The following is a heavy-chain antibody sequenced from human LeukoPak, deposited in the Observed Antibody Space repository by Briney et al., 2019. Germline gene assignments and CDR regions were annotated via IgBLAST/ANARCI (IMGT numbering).Heavy chain of an antibody. J-gene: IGHJ4*02. V-gene: IGHV4-34*01. CDR1: GGSFSGYY. D-gene: IGHD3-22*01. CDR3: ARHYKGYYDSSGPTDY. Sequence: PSETLSLTCAVYGGSFSGYYWSWIRQPPGKGLEWIGEISHSGSTNYNPSLKSRVTISVDTSKNQFSLKLSSVTAADTAVYYCARHYKGYYDSSGPTDYWGQGTLVTVSS. CDR2: ISHSGST.